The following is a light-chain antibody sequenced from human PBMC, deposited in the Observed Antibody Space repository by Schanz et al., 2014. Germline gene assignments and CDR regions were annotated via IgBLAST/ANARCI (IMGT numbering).Light chain of an antibody. Sequence: DIQMTQSPSSVSASVGDRVTITCRASQNVRSWLAWYQQKPGKAPNLLIYNTSFLESGVPSRFSASGSGTEFTFTISSLQPDDFAPYYCQQLNSYPLFTFGPGTKVDIK. J-gene: IGKJ3*01. CDR1: QNVRSW. V-gene: IGKV1-5*01. CDR3: QQLNSYPLFT. CDR2: NTS.